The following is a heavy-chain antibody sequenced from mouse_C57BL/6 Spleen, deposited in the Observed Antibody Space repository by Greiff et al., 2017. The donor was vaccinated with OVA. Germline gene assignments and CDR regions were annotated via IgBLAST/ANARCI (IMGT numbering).Heavy chain of an antibody. V-gene: IGHV1-15*01. CDR2: IDPETGGT. J-gene: IGHJ4*01. D-gene: IGHD1-1*01. CDR1: GYTFTDYE. Sequence: VQLQQSGAELVRPGASVTLSCKASGYTFTDYEMHWVKQTPVHGLEWIGAIDPETGGTGYNQKFKGKAILTADKSSSTAYMELRSLTSEDSAVYYGTRNYYCSSYVDYYAMDYWGQGTSVTVSS. CDR3: TRNYYCSSYVDYYAMDY.